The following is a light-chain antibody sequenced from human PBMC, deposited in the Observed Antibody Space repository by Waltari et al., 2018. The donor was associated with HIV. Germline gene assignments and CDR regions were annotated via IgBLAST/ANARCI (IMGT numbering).Light chain of an antibody. J-gene: IGLJ2*01. V-gene: IGLV1-47*01. CDR2: RSY. CDR3: AAWDDNLRGV. CDR1: SSISGPTF. Sequence: QSVLTQPPSASGTPGQRVTISCSGDSSISGPTFVTWYQQLPGTAPNLLISRSYQRPSGVPDRFSGSKSGSSASLAISGLRSEDEAVYYCAAWDDNLRGVFGGGTKLTVL.